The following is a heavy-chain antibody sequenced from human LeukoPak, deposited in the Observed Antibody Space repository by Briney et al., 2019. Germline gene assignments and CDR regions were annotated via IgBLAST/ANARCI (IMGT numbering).Heavy chain of an antibody. D-gene: IGHD4-17*01. CDR2: IYYSGST. CDR3: ARDRDYGDSSPLFDY. CDR1: GGSISSYY. J-gene: IGHJ4*02. V-gene: IGHV4-59*01. Sequence: SETLSLTCTVSGGSISSYYWSWIRQPPGKGLEWIGYIYYSGSTNYNPSLKSRVTISVETSKNQFSLKLSSVTAADTAVYYCARDRDYGDSSPLFDYWGQGILVTVSS.